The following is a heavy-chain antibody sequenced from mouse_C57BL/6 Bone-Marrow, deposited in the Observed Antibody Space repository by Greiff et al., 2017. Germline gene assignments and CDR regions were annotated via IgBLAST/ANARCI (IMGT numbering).Heavy chain of an antibody. CDR1: GFTFSDYY. J-gene: IGHJ3*01. V-gene: IGHV5-16*01. Sequence: EVKLMESEGGLVQPGSSLTLSCTASGFTFSDYYMAWVRQVPEMGLEWVANINYDGSSPFYLESLKSRFIISRDNAKNILYLQMSSLKSESTATYCGARGGGMSYGFAYWGQGTLVTVSA. CDR2: INYDGSSP. D-gene: IGHD1-1*01. CDR3: ARGGGMSYGFAY.